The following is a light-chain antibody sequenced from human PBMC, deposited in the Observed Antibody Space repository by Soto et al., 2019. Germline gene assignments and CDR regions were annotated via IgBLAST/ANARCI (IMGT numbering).Light chain of an antibody. CDR1: SGHSSYA. CDR2: LNGDGCH. V-gene: IGLV4-69*01. CDR3: QTWGTGTRGV. Sequence: QAVVTQSPSASAALGASVKLTCTLSSGHSSYAIAWHQQQPEKGPRYLMKLNGDGCHSKGDGIPDSFSGSSSGAERYLTISSLQSEDEAYYYCQTWGTGTRGVFGGGTQLTV. J-gene: IGLJ3*02.